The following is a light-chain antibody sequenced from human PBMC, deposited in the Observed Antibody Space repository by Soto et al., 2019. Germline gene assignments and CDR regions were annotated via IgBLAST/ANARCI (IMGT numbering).Light chain of an antibody. CDR3: QSYDSSLSGVV. J-gene: IGLJ2*01. CDR1: SSNIGAGYD. Sequence: QSVLTQSPSVSGAPGQRVTISCTGSSSNIGAGYDVQWYQQLPGTAPKLLIYGDSNRPSGVPDRFSGSKSGTSASLAITGLQAEDEADYYCQSYDSSLSGVVFGGGTQLTVL. CDR2: GDS. V-gene: IGLV1-40*01.